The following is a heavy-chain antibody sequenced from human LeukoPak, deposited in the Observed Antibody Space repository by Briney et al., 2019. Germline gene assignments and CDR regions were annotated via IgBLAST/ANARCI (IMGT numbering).Heavy chain of an antibody. J-gene: IGHJ4*02. Sequence: ASVKVSCKASGYTFTSYYMHWVRQAPGQGLEWMGIINPSGGSTSYAQKFQGRVTMTRDMSTSTVYMELSSLRSEDTAVYYCARDSSYYGSGSYLVKDYWGQGTLVTVSS. CDR1: GYTFTSYY. CDR3: ARDSSYYGSGSYLVKDY. CDR2: INPSGGST. V-gene: IGHV1-46*01. D-gene: IGHD3-10*01.